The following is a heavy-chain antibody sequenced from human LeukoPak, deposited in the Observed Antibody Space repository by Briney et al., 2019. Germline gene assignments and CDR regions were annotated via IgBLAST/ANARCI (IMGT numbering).Heavy chain of an antibody. Sequence: SVKVSCKASGGTFSSYAISWVRQAPGQGLEWMGGIIPIFGTANYAQKFQGRVTITADESTSTAYMELSSLRSEDTAVYYCASGYYYDSSCYYQTDYWGQGTLLTVSS. CDR2: IIPIFGTA. CDR3: ASGYYYDSSCYYQTDY. D-gene: IGHD3-22*01. V-gene: IGHV1-69*01. CDR1: GGTFSSYA. J-gene: IGHJ4*02.